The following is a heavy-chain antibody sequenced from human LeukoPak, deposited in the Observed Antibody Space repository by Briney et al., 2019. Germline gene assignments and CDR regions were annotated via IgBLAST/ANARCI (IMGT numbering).Heavy chain of an antibody. CDR3: ARDSSGYDY. D-gene: IGHD6-19*01. CDR1: GFTFSSYA. Sequence: GGSLRLSCAASGFTFSSYAMSWVRQAPGKGLEWVAVIWYDGSNKYYADSVKGRFTISRDNSKNTLYLQMNSLRAEDTAVYYCARDSSGYDYWGQGTLVTVSS. J-gene: IGHJ4*02. CDR2: IWYDGSNK. V-gene: IGHV3-33*08.